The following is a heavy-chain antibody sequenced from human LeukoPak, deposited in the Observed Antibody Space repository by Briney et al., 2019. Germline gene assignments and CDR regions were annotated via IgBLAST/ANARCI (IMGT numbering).Heavy chain of an antibody. CDR3: AREPHSYGYSAFDI. J-gene: IGHJ3*02. D-gene: IGHD5-18*01. CDR2: IIPILGIA. V-gene: IGHV1-69*04. CDR1: GGTFSSYA. Sequence: ASVKVSCKASGGTFSSYAISWVRQAPGQGLEWMGRIIPILGIANYAQKFQGRVTITADKSTSTAYMELSSLRSEDTAVYYCAREPHSYGYSAFDIWGQGTTVTVSS.